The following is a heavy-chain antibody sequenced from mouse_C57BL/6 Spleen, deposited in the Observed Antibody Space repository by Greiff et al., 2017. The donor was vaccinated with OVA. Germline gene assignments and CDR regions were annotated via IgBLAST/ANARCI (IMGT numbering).Heavy chain of an antibody. CDR1: GYSITSGYD. CDR2: ISYSGST. D-gene: IGHD3-3*01. Sequence: EVQVVESGPGMVKPSQSLSLTCTVTGYSITSGYDWHWIRHFPGNKLEWMGYISYSGSTNYNPSLKSRISITHDTSKNHFFLKLNSVTTEDTATYYCAREGLGLYFDYWGQGTTLTVSS. CDR3: AREGLGLYFDY. J-gene: IGHJ2*01. V-gene: IGHV3-1*01.